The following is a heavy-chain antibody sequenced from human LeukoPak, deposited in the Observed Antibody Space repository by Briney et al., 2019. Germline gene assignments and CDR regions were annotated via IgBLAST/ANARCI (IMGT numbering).Heavy chain of an antibody. CDR3: ARSHDNKLWFGESSLWIPQGASLNNYYYYGMDV. J-gene: IGHJ6*02. V-gene: IGHV1-8*01. Sequence: GASVKVSCKASGYTFTSYDINWVRQATGQGLEWMGWMNPNSGNTGYAQKFQGRVTMTRNTSISTAYMELSSLRSEDTAVYYCARSHDNKLWFGESSLWIPQGASLNNYYYYGMDVWGQGTTVTVSS. CDR2: MNPNSGNT. D-gene: IGHD3-10*01. CDR1: GYTFTSYD.